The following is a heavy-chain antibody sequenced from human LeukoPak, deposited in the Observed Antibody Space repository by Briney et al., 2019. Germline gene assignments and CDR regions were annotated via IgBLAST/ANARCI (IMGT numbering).Heavy chain of an antibody. CDR1: GFTFSSYA. J-gene: IGHJ4*02. CDR3: ASRFYDSSGYYLPASDY. V-gene: IGHV3-23*01. D-gene: IGHD3-22*01. Sequence: GGSLRLSCAASGFTFSSYAMNWVRQAPGKGLEWVSGISGNGGSTYYADSVKGRFTISRDNSKNTLYLQMNSLRAEDTAVYYCASRFYDSSGYYLPASDYWGQGTLVAVSS. CDR2: ISGNGGST.